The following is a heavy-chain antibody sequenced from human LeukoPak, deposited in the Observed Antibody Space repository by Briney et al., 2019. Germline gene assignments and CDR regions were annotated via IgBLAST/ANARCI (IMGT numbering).Heavy chain of an antibody. J-gene: IGHJ5*02. CDR2: IYYSGST. CDR1: GGSINSSSYY. CDR3: ARQATVVVPAAKGGFDP. D-gene: IGHD2-2*01. Sequence: SETLSLTCTVSGGSINSSSYYWGWIRQPPGKGLECIGSIYYSGSTYYNPSLKSRVTISVDTSKNQFSLKLSSVTAADTAVYYCARQATVVVPAAKGGFDPWGQATLVTVSS. V-gene: IGHV4-39*01.